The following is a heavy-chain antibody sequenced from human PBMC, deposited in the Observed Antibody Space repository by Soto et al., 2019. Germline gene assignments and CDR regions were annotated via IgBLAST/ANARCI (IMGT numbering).Heavy chain of an antibody. Sequence: GESLKISCKGSGYSFTNYWIAWVRQMPEKGLEWMGISNPGDSDTRYSPSFQGQVTISADKSISTAYLQWSSLKASDTAMYYCARQRYRGPAVTTTYYFDYWGQGTLVTVSS. CDR3: ARQRYRGPAVTTTYYFDY. CDR2: SNPGDSDT. CDR1: GYSFTNYW. V-gene: IGHV5-51*01. J-gene: IGHJ4*02. D-gene: IGHD4-17*01.